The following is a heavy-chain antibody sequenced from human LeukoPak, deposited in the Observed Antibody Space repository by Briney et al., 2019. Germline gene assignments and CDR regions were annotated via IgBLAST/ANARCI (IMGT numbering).Heavy chain of an antibody. V-gene: IGHV3-30-3*01. CDR3: ARDVGIPTAGDY. J-gene: IGHJ4*02. CDR2: ISYDGSNK. D-gene: IGHD6-13*01. CDR1: GFIFSSYV. Sequence: GGSLRLSYAASGFIFSSYVMHWVRQAAGKGLEWVAVISYDGSNKYYADSVMGRFTISRDNSKNRLYLQMNSLRAEDTAVYYCARDVGIPTAGDYWGQGTLVTVSS.